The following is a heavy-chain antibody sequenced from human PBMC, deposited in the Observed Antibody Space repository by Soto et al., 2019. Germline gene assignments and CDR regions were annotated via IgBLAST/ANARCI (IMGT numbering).Heavy chain of an antibody. CDR1: GYIFTNYY. D-gene: IGHD3-22*01. V-gene: IGHV1-46*01. Sequence: ASVKVSCKASGYIFTNYYIHWVRQAPGQGLEWMAIINPSGGSTNYAQKFQGRVTLARDTFTNTVYMELSSLRSEDTAVYYCASRPLTDYYDSSGYPDYFDYWGQGTLVTVSS. CDR3: ASRPLTDYYDSSGYPDYFDY. J-gene: IGHJ4*02. CDR2: INPSGGST.